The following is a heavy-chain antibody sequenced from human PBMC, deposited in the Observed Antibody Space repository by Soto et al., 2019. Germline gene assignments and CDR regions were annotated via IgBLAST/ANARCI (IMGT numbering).Heavy chain of an antibody. CDR1: GYTLTELS. CDR3: ARVRNSGYDQQNDY. J-gene: IGHJ4*02. Sequence: ASVKVSCKVSGYTLTELSMHWVRQAPGKGLEWMGGFDPEDGETIYAQKFQGRVTMTEDTSTDTAYMELSSLGTEDTAVYYCARVRNSGYDQQNDYWGLGTLVTVSS. V-gene: IGHV1-24*01. CDR2: FDPEDGET. D-gene: IGHD5-12*01.